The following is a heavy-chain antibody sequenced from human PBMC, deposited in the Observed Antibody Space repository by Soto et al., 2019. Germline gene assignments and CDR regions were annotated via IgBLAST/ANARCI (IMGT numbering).Heavy chain of an antibody. CDR2: INPSGGST. Sequence: GASVKVSCKSSGYTLTNNYMHWLRQAPGQGPEWMGMINPSGGSTSYAQKFYGRVTMTRDTSTSTVYMELSSLISEDTAVYYCARDGYASGSYYFDYWGQGTQVTV. CDR1: GYTLTNNY. V-gene: IGHV1-46*01. J-gene: IGHJ4*02. CDR3: ARDGYASGSYYFDY. D-gene: IGHD3-10*01.